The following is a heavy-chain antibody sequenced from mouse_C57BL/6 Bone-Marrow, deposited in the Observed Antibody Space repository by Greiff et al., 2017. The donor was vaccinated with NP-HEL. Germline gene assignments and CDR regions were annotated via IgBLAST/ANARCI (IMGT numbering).Heavy chain of an antibody. D-gene: IGHD1-1*02. J-gene: IGHJ4*01. Sequence: EVQLQQSGPELVKPGASVKISCKASGYTFTDYYMNWVKQSPGQSLEWIGDINPNNGGTSYNQKFKGKATLTVDKSSSTAYMVLRSLTSEDSAVYYCARSASYYYGGGYYAMDYWGQGTSVTVTS. CDR1: GYTFTDYY. CDR3: ARSASYYYGGGYYAMDY. CDR2: INPNNGGT. V-gene: IGHV1-26*01.